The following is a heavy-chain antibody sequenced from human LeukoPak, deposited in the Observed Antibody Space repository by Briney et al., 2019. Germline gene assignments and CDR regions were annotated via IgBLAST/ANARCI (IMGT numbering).Heavy chain of an antibody. Sequence: GGSLRLSCAASGFTFSGYYMSWIRQAPGKGLEWVSYISSSGSTIYYADSVKGRFTISRDNAKNSLYLQMNSLRAEDTAVYYCARDQGPNYYGSGSIQYGMDVWGQGTTVTVSS. CDR3: ARDQGPNYYGSGSIQYGMDV. V-gene: IGHV3-11*01. CDR1: GFTFSGYY. D-gene: IGHD3-10*01. CDR2: ISSSGSTI. J-gene: IGHJ6*02.